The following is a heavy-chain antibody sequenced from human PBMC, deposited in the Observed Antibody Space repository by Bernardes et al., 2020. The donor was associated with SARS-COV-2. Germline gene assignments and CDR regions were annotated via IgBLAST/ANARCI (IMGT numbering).Heavy chain of an antibody. J-gene: IGHJ4*02. Sequence: ASVKVSCKASGYTFTDYYIHWVRQAPGQGLEWMGWINPHTGGTNYVQKFQGRVTMTRDTSISTAYMELSRLGSDDTAIYYCARTRKNISTTGIPVDYSGQGTLVTVSS. CDR3: ARTRKNISTTGIPVDY. D-gene: IGHD2-21*02. CDR1: GYTFTDYY. CDR2: INPHTGGT. V-gene: IGHV1-2*02.